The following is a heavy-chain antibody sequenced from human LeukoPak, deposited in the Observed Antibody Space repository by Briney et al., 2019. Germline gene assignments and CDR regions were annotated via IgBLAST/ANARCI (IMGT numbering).Heavy chain of an antibody. CDR3: ARHVSSTAMVYYFDY. J-gene: IGHJ4*02. D-gene: IGHD5-18*01. V-gene: IGHV4-59*01. Sequence: SETLSLTCTVSGGSISSYYWSWIRQPPGKGLEWIGYIYYSGSTNYNPSLKSRVTISVDTSKNQFSLKLSSVTAADTAVYYCARHVSSTAMVYYFDYWGQGTLVTVSS. CDR1: GGSISSYY. CDR2: IYYSGST.